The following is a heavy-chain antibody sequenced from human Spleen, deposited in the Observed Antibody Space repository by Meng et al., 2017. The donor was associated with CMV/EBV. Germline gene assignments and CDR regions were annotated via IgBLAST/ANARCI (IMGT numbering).Heavy chain of an antibody. CDR3: ARATKLLWGREWFNH. V-gene: IGHV4-34*01. D-gene: IGHD2-2*01. J-gene: IGHJ5*02. CDR2: INHSGST. Sequence: QVEQPGGGEDMLRASVNLSLTCAGYGGSFSCYYWSWIPQPPGKGLEWMGEINHSGSTNYHTSLKSRVTMSVDTSKTQFSLKLSSVTAADTAVYYCARATKLLWGREWFNHWGQGTLVTVSS. CDR1: GGSFSCYY.